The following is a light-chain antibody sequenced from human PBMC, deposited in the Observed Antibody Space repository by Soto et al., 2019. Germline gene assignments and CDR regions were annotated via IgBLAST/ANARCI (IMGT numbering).Light chain of an antibody. V-gene: IGKV3-15*01. Sequence: ETVMTQSPVTLSVSPGERATLSCRASQSIGTNLAWYQERPGQAPRLLMYGACTRATGVPARFTGSGSGTEFTLTISSLQSEDSAVYFCQQYSDWPPYTFGQGTQLVIK. CDR1: QSIGTN. CDR3: QQYSDWPPYT. CDR2: GAC. J-gene: IGKJ2*01.